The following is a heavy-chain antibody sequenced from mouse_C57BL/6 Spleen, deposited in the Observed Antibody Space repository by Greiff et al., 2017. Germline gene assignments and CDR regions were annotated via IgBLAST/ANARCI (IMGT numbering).Heavy chain of an antibody. J-gene: IGHJ2*01. Sequence: QVQLQQPGAELVKPGASVKLSCKASGYTFTSYWMHWVKQRPGQGLEWIGMIHPNSGSTNYNEKFKSKATLTVDKSSSTAYMQLSSLPSEDSAVYYCARGATVVAYYFDYWGQGTTLTVSS. V-gene: IGHV1-64*01. CDR1: GYTFTSYW. D-gene: IGHD1-1*01. CDR2: IHPNSGST. CDR3: ARGATVVAYYFDY.